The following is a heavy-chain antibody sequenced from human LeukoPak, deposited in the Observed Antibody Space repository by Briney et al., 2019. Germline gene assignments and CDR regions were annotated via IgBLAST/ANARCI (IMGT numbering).Heavy chain of an antibody. V-gene: IGHV3-23*01. CDR2: ISGGGGST. J-gene: IGHJ4*02. D-gene: IGHD4-17*01. CDR1: GFTFSSYA. CDR3: AKHEGRGDYGAFHY. Sequence: PGGSLRLSCAASGFTFSSYAMSWVRQAPGKGLEWVSAISGGGGSTYFTDSVTGRFTISRDNSKNTLYLQMNSLRAEDTAVYYCAKHEGRGDYGAFHYWGQGTLVTVSS.